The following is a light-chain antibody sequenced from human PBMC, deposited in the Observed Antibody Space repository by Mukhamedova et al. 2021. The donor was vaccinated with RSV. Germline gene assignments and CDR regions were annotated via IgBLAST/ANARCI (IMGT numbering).Light chain of an antibody. Sequence: WYQRRVHGKAPMLLIYKASNLQSGVPSRFSGSGSGTEFTLTISSLQPDDFATYFCQQYITYWTFGQGTKVEIK. V-gene: IGKV1-5*03. CDR3: QQYITYWT. CDR2: KAS. J-gene: IGKJ1*01.